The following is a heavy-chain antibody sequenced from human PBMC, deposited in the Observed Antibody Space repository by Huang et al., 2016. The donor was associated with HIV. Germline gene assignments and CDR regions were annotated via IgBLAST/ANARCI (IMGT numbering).Heavy chain of an antibody. V-gene: IGHV1-69*13. CDR2: LSPVFDSP. CDR1: GGPFRSYS. J-gene: IGHJ4*02. D-gene: IGHD4-4*01. Sequence: QVQLLQSGAEVKKPGSSVKVSCKASGGPFRSYSIAWVRQAPGQGLEWMAILSPVFDSPNYAQKLQGRVRVTADESTSTVYMELRDLRPDDTAVYFCARGSLEYSVSSSLDYWGQGTHVTVSS. CDR3: ARGSLEYSVSSSLDY.